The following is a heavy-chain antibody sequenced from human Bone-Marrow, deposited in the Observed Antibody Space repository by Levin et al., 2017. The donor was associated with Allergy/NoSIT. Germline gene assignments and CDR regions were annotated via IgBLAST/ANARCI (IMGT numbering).Heavy chain of an antibody. Sequence: LSQTLSLTCTVSGYSITSGYHWGWIRQPPGKGLEWIGSIYATGAAYYNPSLKSRVTLSVDTSKNHSSLKVNSVTAADTAVYRCARVWARQSRNVEPRRDWFDPWGQGILVTVFS. D-gene: IGHD3-16*01. CDR2: IYATGAA. V-gene: IGHV4-38-2*02. CDR3: ARVWARQSRNVEPRRDWFDP. J-gene: IGHJ5*01. CDR1: GYSITSGYH.